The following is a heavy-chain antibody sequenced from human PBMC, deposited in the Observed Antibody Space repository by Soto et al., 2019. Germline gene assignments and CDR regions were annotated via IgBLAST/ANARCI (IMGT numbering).Heavy chain of an antibody. CDR3: AKTSKGTPYYYYGMDV. D-gene: IGHD1-7*01. CDR2: ISSSSRTF. J-gene: IGHJ6*02. CDR1: GFTFSSYS. Sequence: GGSLRLSCAASGFTFSSYSMNWVRQAPGKGLEWVSYISSSSRTFYCADSVKGRFTISRDNAKNSLYLQMNSLRAEDTAFYYCAKTSKGTPYYYYGMDVWGQGTTVTV. V-gene: IGHV3-48*01.